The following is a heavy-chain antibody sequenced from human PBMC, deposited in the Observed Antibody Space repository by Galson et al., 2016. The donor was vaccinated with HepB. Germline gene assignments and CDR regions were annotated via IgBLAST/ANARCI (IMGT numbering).Heavy chain of an antibody. CDR1: GHSFTSNI. Sequence: SVKVSCKASGHSFTSNIVHWVRQAPGQRLEWMGWISTGDGKTKYSQNFQGRLNFISDTSATTAYMELSSLTSEDTAMYYCATDLGTRSWWGWLDPWGQGTTVTVS. D-gene: IGHD2-2*01. V-gene: IGHV1-3*04. CDR3: ATDLGTRSWWGWLDP. CDR2: ISTGDGKT. J-gene: IGHJ6*02.